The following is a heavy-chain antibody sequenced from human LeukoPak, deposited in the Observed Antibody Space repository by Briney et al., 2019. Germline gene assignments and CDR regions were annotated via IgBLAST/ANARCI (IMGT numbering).Heavy chain of an antibody. D-gene: IGHD4-17*01. CDR2: FNSDGSST. V-gene: IGHV3-74*01. CDR3: ARGRYYFDY. J-gene: IGHJ4*02. CDR1: GFTFSTYW. Sequence: PGRSLRLSCAASGFTFSTYWMHWVRQAPGKGLVWVSRFNSDGSSTSYADSVKGRFTISRDNAKNTLYLQMNSLRVEDTAVYYCARGRYYFDYWGQGTLVTVSS.